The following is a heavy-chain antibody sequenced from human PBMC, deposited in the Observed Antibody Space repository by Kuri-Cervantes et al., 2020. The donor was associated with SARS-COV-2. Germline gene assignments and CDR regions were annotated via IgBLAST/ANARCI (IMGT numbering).Heavy chain of an antibody. CDR2: INQSGGT. V-gene: IGHV4-34*01. J-gene: IGHJ6*02. CDR3: ARGLVAVVPSPILGLGPHYFSYHLDV. CDR1: GGSCNHYY. D-gene: IGHD2-2*01. Sequence: SQTLSLTCAVYGGSCNHYYCSWIRQPPGKGLEWIGDINQSGGTNHSPSLKSRVIISTDTSRNQFSLKLRSVTAADTAVYYCARGLVAVVPSPILGLGPHYFSYHLDVWGQGTTVTVSS.